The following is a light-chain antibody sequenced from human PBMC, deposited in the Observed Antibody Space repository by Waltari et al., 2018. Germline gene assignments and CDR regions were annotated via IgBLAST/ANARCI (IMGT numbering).Light chain of an antibody. J-gene: IGKJ4*01. Sequence: NVLTQSPGTLSLSPGERATLSCRASQSVSNNYLAWFQQQPGQAPRLLIYGDSSRATGIPDRFSGSGSGTDFTLTISRLEPEDSAVYFCHLYGSARTFGGGTKVEIK. CDR1: QSVSNNY. V-gene: IGKV3-20*01. CDR2: GDS. CDR3: HLYGSART.